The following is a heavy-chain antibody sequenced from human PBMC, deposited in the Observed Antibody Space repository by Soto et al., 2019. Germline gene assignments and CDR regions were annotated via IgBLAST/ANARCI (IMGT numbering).Heavy chain of an antibody. CDR2: IFSNDEK. CDR3: ARISSRSYYYYYYGMDV. Sequence: SGPTLVNPTGTLTLTCTVSGFSLSNARMGVSWIRQPPGKALEWLAHIFSNDEKSYSTSLKSRLTISKDTSKSQVVLTMTNMDPVDTATYYCARISSRSYYYYYYGMDVWGQGTTVTVS. V-gene: IGHV2-26*01. J-gene: IGHJ6*02. D-gene: IGHD3-10*01. CDR1: GFSLSNARMG.